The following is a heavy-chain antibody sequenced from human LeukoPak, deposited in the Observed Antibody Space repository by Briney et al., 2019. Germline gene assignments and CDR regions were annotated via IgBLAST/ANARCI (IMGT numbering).Heavy chain of an antibody. V-gene: IGHV3-21*05. CDR1: GFTFSSYS. J-gene: IGHJ4*02. CDR2: ISSSGSYI. D-gene: IGHD2-15*01. CDR3: ASVVAATVGNY. Sequence: PGGSLRLSCAASGFTFSSYSMNWVRQAPGKGLEWVSYISSSGSYIYYADSVKGRFTISRDNAKNSLYLQMNSLRAEDTAVYYCASVVAATVGNYWGQGTLVTVSS.